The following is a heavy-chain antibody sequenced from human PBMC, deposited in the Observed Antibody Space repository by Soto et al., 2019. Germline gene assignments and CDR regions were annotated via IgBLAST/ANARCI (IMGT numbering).Heavy chain of an antibody. CDR3: ARRILFGSFDWFDP. D-gene: IGHD3-10*02. CDR1: GFTFHDHA. CDR2: ISWYGGDT. Sequence: ESGGSIVRPGGSLRLSCVGSGFTFHDHAMSWVRQVPGKGLEWVSHISWYGGDTIYADSVKGRFIVSRDNAKNSLYLEMNRLRVDDTALYHCARRILFGSFDWFDPWGQGTQVTVSS. V-gene: IGHV3-20*01. J-gene: IGHJ5*02.